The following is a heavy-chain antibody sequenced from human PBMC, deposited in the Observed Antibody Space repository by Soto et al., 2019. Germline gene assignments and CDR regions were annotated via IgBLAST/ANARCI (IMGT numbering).Heavy chain of an antibody. D-gene: IGHD3-3*02. CDR3: VKDRLARGFDY. CDR2: ISNNGGST. Sequence: EVQLLESGGDLVQTGGSLRISCAASGFTFNNYAMGWVRQAPGKGLAWVSTISNNGGSTNYAASVKGRFTVSRDNSKYTLELQMNSLRVDDTAVYYCVKDRLARGFDYWGQGTLLTVSS. J-gene: IGHJ4*02. V-gene: IGHV3-23*01. CDR1: GFTFNNYA.